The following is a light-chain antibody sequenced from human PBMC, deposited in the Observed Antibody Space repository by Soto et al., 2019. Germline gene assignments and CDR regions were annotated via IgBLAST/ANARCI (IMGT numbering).Light chain of an antibody. CDR1: QSLLHSNGYNY. V-gene: IGKV2-28*01. Sequence: DIVMTQSPLYLPVTPGEPASISCRSSQSLLHSNGYNYLDWYLQKPGQSPQLLIYLGSNRASGGTDRFSGSGSGTDFTLKISRVEAEDVGVYYCMQAIQTPRTFGQGTKVEIK. CDR3: MQAIQTPRT. CDR2: LGS. J-gene: IGKJ1*01.